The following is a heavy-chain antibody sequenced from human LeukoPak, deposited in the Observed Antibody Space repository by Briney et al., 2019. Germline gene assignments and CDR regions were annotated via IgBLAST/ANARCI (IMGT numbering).Heavy chain of an antibody. Sequence: GGSLRLSCTASGFIFRDYVMSWVRQAPGKGPEWVAAIWRTGDWTHYVDSVKGRFTISRDNSKNTVSLQMNSLRVEDTAVYYCTRDHITSWQIDFWGQGTMVTVSS. CDR2: IWRTGDWT. V-gene: IGHV3-23*01. D-gene: IGHD2-2*01. CDR3: TRDHITSWQIDF. CDR1: GFIFRDYV. J-gene: IGHJ4*02.